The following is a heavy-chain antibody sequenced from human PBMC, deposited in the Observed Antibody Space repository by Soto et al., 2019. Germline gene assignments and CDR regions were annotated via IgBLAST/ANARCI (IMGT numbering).Heavy chain of an antibody. Sequence: GSLRLSCAASGFTFSSYWMHWVRQVPEKGLVWVSRINSDGSITNYADAVKGRFTISRDNVKNTLYLQMNSLRAEDTAVYYCVRYPRTVGGSYRPDYWGQGTLVTVSS. CDR2: INSDGSIT. CDR3: VRYPRTVGGSYRPDY. J-gene: IGHJ4*02. V-gene: IGHV3-74*01. CDR1: GFTFSSYW. D-gene: IGHD3-16*02.